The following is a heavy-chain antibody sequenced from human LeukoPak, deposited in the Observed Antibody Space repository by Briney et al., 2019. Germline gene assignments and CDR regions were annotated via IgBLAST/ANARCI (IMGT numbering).Heavy chain of an antibody. CDR3: ARAYSSGLGAFDI. Sequence: SDTLSLTCAVSGYSISSSNWWGWIRQPPGKGLEWIGYIYYSGSTYYNPSLKSRVTMSVDTSKNQFSLKLSSVTAVDTAVYYCARAYSSGLGAFDIWGQGTMVTVSS. V-gene: IGHV4-28*03. CDR2: IYYSGST. CDR1: GYSISSSNW. D-gene: IGHD6-19*01. J-gene: IGHJ3*02.